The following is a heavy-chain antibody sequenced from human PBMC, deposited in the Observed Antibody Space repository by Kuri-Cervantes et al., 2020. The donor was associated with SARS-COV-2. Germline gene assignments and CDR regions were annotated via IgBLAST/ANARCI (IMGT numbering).Heavy chain of an antibody. CDR2: ISYDGSNK. D-gene: IGHD4-17*01. J-gene: IGHJ5*02. Sequence: GESLKISCAASGFTFSSYAMHWVRQAPGKGLEWVAVISYDGSNKYYADSVKGRFTISRDNSKNTLYLQMNSLRAEDTAVYYCARGNLLYGDYGRYNWFDPWGQGTLVTVSS. CDR1: GFTFSSYA. V-gene: IGHV3-30*14. CDR3: ARGNLLYGDYGRYNWFDP.